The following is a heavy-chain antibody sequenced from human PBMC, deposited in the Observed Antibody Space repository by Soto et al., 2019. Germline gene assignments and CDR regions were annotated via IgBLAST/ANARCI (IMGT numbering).Heavy chain of an antibody. Sequence: ASVKVSCKASGYTFTSYYMHWVRQAPGQGLEWMGIINPSGGSTSYAQKFQGRVTMTRDTSTSTVYMELSSLRSEDTAVYYCARKLGYCTNGVCLPYYLDYWGQGTLVTVSS. CDR2: INPSGGST. V-gene: IGHV1-46*01. J-gene: IGHJ4*02. CDR3: ARKLGYCTNGVCLPYYLDY. CDR1: GYTFTSYY. D-gene: IGHD2-8*01.